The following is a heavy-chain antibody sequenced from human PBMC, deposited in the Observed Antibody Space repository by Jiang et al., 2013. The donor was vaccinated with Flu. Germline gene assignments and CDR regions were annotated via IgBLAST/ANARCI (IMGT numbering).Heavy chain of an antibody. D-gene: IGHD3-16*02. CDR2: INAGNGNT. J-gene: IGHJ4*02. CDR1: GYTFTSYA. Sequence: SGAEVKKPGASVKVSCKASGYTFTSYAMHWVRQAPGQRLEWMGWINAGNGNTKYSQKFQGRVTITRDTSAGTAYMELSSLRSEDTAVYYCARGGYDYVWGSYRPRSGDYWGQGTLVTVSS. CDR3: ARGGYDYVWGSYRPRSGDY. V-gene: IGHV1-3*01.